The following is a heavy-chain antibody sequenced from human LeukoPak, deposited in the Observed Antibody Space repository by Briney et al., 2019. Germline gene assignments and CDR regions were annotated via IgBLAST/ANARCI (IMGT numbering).Heavy chain of an antibody. CDR3: ARVGSGSWPKHFDY. V-gene: IGHV1-2*06. D-gene: IGHD3-10*01. CDR2: INPNSGGT. CDR1: GYTFTGYY. Sequence: GASVKVSCKASGYTFTGYYMHWARRAPGQGLEWMGRINPNSGGTNYAQKFQGRVTMTRDTSISTAYMELSRLRSDDTAVYYCARVGSGSWPKHFDYWGQGTLVTVSS. J-gene: IGHJ4*02.